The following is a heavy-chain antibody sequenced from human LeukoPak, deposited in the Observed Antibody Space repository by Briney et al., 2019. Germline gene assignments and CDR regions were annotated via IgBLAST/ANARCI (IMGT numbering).Heavy chain of an antibody. D-gene: IGHD1-1*01. J-gene: IGHJ6*03. V-gene: IGHV1-69*05. Sequence: SVKVSCKASGGTFSSYAISWVRQAPGQGLEWMGGIIPIFGTANYSQKFQGRVTITTDESTSTAYMELSSLRPEDTAAYYCARGLDRYYYMDVWGKGTTVTVSS. CDR1: GGTFSSYA. CDR3: ARGLDRYYYMDV. CDR2: IIPIFGTA.